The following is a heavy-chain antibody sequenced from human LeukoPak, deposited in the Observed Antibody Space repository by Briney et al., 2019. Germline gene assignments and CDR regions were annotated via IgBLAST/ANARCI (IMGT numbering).Heavy chain of an antibody. D-gene: IGHD3-16*02. V-gene: IGHV3-23*01. CDR3: AKENILTFGGVIDPGYDS. Sequence: GGSLRLSCAASGFTFSSYDMSWVRQAPGKGLEWVSAISGSGGSTYYADSVKGRFTISRDNSKNTLYLQMNSLRAEDTALYYCAKENILTFGGVIDPGYDSWGQGTLVTVSS. CDR1: GFTFSSYD. J-gene: IGHJ4*02. CDR2: ISGSGGST.